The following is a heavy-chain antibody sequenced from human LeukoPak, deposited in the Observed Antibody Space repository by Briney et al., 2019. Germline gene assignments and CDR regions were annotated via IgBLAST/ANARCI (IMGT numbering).Heavy chain of an antibody. Sequence: ASLKVSCKTSGYTFTTYGISWPRQAPGQGLEWMGWISAHKGETEYAQKFQGRVTMTREISTSTAYMELQSLTSDDTAVYYCARADIIVVAGSTPVGSGFEYWGQGALITVS. CDR3: ARADIIVVAGSTPVGSGFEY. CDR1: GYTFTTYG. J-gene: IGHJ4*02. V-gene: IGHV1-18*01. CDR2: ISAHKGET. D-gene: IGHD2-15*01.